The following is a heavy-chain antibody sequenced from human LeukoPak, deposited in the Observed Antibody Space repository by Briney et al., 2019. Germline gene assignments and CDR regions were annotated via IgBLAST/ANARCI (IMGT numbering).Heavy chain of an antibody. CDR1: GFTFSDYA. D-gene: IGHD3-22*01. Sequence: GGSLRLSCAASGFTFSDYAMSWVRQAPEKGLEWVSTISHVGGTYYADSVKGRFTISRDNSKNTLYLQMNRLRAEDTAVYYCAKVLVYDRSGDDAFDIWGQGTMVTVSS. CDR3: AKVLVYDRSGDDAFDI. J-gene: IGHJ3*02. CDR2: ISHVGGT. V-gene: IGHV3-23*01.